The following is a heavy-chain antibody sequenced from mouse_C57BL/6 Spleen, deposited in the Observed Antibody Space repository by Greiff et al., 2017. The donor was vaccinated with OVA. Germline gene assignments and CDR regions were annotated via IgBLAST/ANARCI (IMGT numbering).Heavy chain of an antibody. V-gene: IGHV1-50*01. CDR1: GYTFTSYW. CDR2: IDPSDSYT. CDR3: ANIYYGNSFAY. Sequence: QVQLQQSGAELVKPGASVKLSCKASGYTFTSYWMQWVKQRPGQGLEWIGEIDPSDSYTNYNQKFKGKATLTVDTSSSTAYMQLSSLTSEDSAVYYCANIYYGNSFAYWGQGTLVTVSA. D-gene: IGHD2-1*01. J-gene: IGHJ3*01.